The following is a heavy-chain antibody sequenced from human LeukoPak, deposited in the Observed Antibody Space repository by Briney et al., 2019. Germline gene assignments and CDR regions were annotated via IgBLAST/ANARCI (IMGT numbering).Heavy chain of an antibody. J-gene: IGHJ4*02. CDR3: AKGGSGSGWNYFDY. Sequence: PGRSLRLSCAASGFTFSNYGMHWVRQTPGKGLEWVAVISFDGGNKYYADSVKGRFTISRDNSKNTLYLQMNSLRAEDTAVYYCAKGGSGSGWNYFDYWGQGTLVTVSS. V-gene: IGHV3-30*18. D-gene: IGHD6-19*01. CDR1: GFTFSNYG. CDR2: ISFDGGNK.